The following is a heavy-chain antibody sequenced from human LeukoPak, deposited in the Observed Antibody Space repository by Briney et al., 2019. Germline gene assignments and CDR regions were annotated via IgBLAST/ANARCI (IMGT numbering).Heavy chain of an antibody. D-gene: IGHD3-10*01. CDR2: ISYDGSNK. V-gene: IGHV3-30*03. Sequence: PGRSLRLSCAASGFTFSSYGMHWVRQAPGKGLEWVAVISYDGSNKYYADSVKGRFTISRDNSKNTLYLQMNSLRAEDTAVYYCARDGFGELLLDWGQGTLVTVSS. J-gene: IGHJ4*02. CDR1: GFTFSSYG. CDR3: ARDGFGELLLD.